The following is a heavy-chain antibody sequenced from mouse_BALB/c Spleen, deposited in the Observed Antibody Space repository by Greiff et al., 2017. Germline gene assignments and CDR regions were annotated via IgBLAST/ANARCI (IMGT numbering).Heavy chain of an antibody. J-gene: IGHJ2*01. CDR1: GYSFTGYF. V-gene: IGHV1-20*02. CDR2: INPYNGDT. D-gene: IGHD1-2*01. CDR3: ARSGGTTALDY. Sequence: VQLKQSGPELVKPGASVKISCKASGYSFTGYFMNWVMQSHGKSLEWIGRINPYNGDTFYNQKFKGKATLTVDKSSSTAHMELRSLASEDSAVYYCARSGGTTALDYWGQGTTLTVSS.